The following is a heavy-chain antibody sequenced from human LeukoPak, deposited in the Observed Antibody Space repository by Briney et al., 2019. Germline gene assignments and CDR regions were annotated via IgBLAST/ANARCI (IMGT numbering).Heavy chain of an antibody. Sequence: PGGSLRLSCAASGFTFSSYAMSWVRQAPGKGLEWVSAISGSGGSTYYADSVKGRFTISRDNSKNTLYLQMNSLRAEDTAVYYCAKSRSIAVAGTGAFWGQGTLVTVSS. V-gene: IGHV3-23*01. J-gene: IGHJ4*02. D-gene: IGHD6-19*01. CDR3: AKSRSIAVAGTGAF. CDR2: ISGSGGST. CDR1: GFTFSSYA.